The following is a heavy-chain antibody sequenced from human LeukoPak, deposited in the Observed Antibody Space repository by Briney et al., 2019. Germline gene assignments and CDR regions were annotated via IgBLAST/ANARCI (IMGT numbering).Heavy chain of an antibody. CDR1: GFTFSDYY. CDR2: ISDSGSTI. D-gene: IGHD6-19*01. Sequence: PGGSLRLSCEASGFTFSDYYMSWIRQAPGKGLEGVSYISDSGSTIYYADSVKGRFTISRDNAKNSLYLQMNSLRAEDTAVYYCARDFSQLVAGITYFYGMDVWGQGTTVTVSS. V-gene: IGHV3-11*01. J-gene: IGHJ6*02. CDR3: ARDFSQLVAGITYFYGMDV.